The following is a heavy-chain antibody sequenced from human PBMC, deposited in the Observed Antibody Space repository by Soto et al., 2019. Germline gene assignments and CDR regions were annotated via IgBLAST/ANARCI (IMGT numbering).Heavy chain of an antibody. J-gene: IGHJ5*02. V-gene: IGHV5-51*01. CDR1: GYSFTNYL. Sequence: GESLKISCKGSGYSFTNYLIAWMRQMPGKGLEWMGIIYPGDSDPRYSPSFQGQVTISADNSISTAYLQWSSLRASDTAIYYCARTNGAGSYYNHWGQGTLVTVSS. D-gene: IGHD3-10*01. CDR2: IYPGDSDP. CDR3: ARTNGAGSYYNH.